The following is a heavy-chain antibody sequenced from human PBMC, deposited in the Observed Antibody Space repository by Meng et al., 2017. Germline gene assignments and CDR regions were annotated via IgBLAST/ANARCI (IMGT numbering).Heavy chain of an antibody. CDR2: IYYSGST. CDR3: ARVGVNYYGSATDDY. D-gene: IGHD3-10*01. Sequence: SETLSLTCAVHGGSFSGYYWGWIRQPPGKGLEWIGSIYYSGSTYYNPSLKSRVTISVDTSKNQFSLKLSSVTAADTAVYYCARVGVNYYGSATDDYWGQGTLVTVSS. J-gene: IGHJ4*02. V-gene: IGHV4-34*01. CDR1: GGSFSGYY.